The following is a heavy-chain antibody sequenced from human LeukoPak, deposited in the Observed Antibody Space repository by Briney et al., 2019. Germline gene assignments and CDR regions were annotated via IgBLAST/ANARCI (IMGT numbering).Heavy chain of an antibody. CDR1: GYTFTSYG. J-gene: IGHJ4*02. CDR2: ISAYNGNT. V-gene: IGHV1-18*01. CDR3: ARVGRGGDYYDSSGYTHFDY. Sequence: ASVKVSCKASGYTFTSYGISWVRQAPGQGLEWMGWISAYNGNTNYAQKLQGRVTMTTDTSTSTAYMELRSLRSDDTAVYYCARVGRGGDYYDSSGYTHFDYWGQGTLVTVSS. D-gene: IGHD3-22*01.